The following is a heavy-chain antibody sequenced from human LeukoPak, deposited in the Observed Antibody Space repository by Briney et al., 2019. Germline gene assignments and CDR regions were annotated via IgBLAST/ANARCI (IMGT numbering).Heavy chain of an antibody. D-gene: IGHD3-16*02. V-gene: IGHV4-39*01. Sequence: SETLSLTCTVSGGSISSSSYYWGWIRQPPGKGLEWIGSIYYSGSTYYNPSPKSRVTISVDTSKNQFSLKLSSVTAADTAVYYCACTYYDYVWGSYRIDYWGQGTLVTVSS. CDR1: GGSISSSSYY. CDR2: IYYSGST. CDR3: ACTYYDYVWGSYRIDY. J-gene: IGHJ4*02.